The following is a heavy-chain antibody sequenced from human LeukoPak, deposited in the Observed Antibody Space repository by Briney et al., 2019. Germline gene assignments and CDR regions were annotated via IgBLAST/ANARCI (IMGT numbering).Heavy chain of an antibody. Sequence: SETLSLTCAVYGGSFSGYYWSWIRQPPGKGLEWIGEINHSGGTNYNPSLKSRVTISVDTSKNQFSLKLSSVTAADTAVYYCARHGAVAVPQDGYFDYWGQGTLVTVSS. J-gene: IGHJ4*02. D-gene: IGHD6-19*01. V-gene: IGHV4-34*01. CDR2: INHSGGT. CDR1: GGSFSGYY. CDR3: ARHGAVAVPQDGYFDY.